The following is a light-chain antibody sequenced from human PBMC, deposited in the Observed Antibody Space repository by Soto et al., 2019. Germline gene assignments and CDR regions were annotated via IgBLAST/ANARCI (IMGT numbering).Light chain of an antibody. Sequence: DIQMTQSPSFVSASVGDRVTINCRASQGITYWLAWYQQRPGQAPTLLIYAASTLQYGVPSRFSGSGSGTDFTLTINRLQPEDFATYYCQQSHSFPLTFGGGTKVEI. CDR2: AAS. CDR1: QGITYW. CDR3: QQSHSFPLT. J-gene: IGKJ4*01. V-gene: IGKV1-12*01.